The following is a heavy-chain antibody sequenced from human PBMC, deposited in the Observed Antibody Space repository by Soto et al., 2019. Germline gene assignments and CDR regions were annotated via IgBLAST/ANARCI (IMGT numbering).Heavy chain of an antibody. V-gene: IGHV4-39*01. J-gene: IGHJ4*02. CDR3: ARTVIAAAKFDY. Sequence: QLQLQESGPGLVKPSETLSLTCTVSRGSISGSSYYWGWIRQPPGKGLEWVGSFYYSGSTYYNPSLKSRVTISVDTSKNQFSLKLSSVTAADTAVYYCARTVIAAAKFDYWGQGTLVTVSS. CDR2: FYYSGST. D-gene: IGHD6-13*01. CDR1: RGSISGSSYY.